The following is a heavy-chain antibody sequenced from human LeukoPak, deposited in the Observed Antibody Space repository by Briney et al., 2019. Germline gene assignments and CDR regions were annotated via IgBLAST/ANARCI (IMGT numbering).Heavy chain of an antibody. CDR3: ARWEGGSYYDFDY. CDR2: INHSGST. J-gene: IGHJ4*02. Sequence: SETLSLTCAVYGRPFSGYYWSWIRQPPGKGLEWIGEINHSGSTNYNPSLKSRVTISVDTSKNQFSLTLSSVTAGDTAVYYCARWEGGSYYDFDYGGEGTLLTVPS. CDR1: GRPFSGYY. V-gene: IGHV4-34*01. D-gene: IGHD1-26*01.